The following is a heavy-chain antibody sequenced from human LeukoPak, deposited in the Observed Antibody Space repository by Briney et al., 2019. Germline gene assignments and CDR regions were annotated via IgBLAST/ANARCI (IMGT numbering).Heavy chain of an antibody. Sequence: GGSLRLSCAASGFTFSSYSMNWVRQAPGKGLEWVAVISYDGSNKYYADSVKGRFTISRDNSKNTLYLQMNSLRAEDTAVYYCARDGYYYGSGSYQRYWGQGTLVTVSS. J-gene: IGHJ4*02. CDR2: ISYDGSNK. D-gene: IGHD3-10*01. CDR1: GFTFSSYS. V-gene: IGHV3-30*03. CDR3: ARDGYYYGSGSYQRY.